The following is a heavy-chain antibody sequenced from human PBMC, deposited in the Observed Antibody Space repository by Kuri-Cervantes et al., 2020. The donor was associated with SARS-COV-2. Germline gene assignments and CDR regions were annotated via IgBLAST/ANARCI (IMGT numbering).Heavy chain of an antibody. D-gene: IGHD6-19*01. V-gene: IGHV3-23*01. Sequence: GESLKISCAASGFTFSNYAMTWVRQAPGKGLEWVSTVSGGGGYTYYADSVKGRFTTSRDNAKNSLYLQMNSLRAEDTAVYYCARNRGSGWPFFDYWGQGTLVTVSS. J-gene: IGHJ4*02. CDR3: ARNRGSGWPFFDY. CDR2: VSGGGGYT. CDR1: GFTFSNYA.